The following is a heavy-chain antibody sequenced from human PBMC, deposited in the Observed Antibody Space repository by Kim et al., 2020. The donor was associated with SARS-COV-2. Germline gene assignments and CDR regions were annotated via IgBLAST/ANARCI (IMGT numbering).Heavy chain of an antibody. J-gene: IGHJ1*01. CDR3: ARSLVRGYFQH. CDR2: A. D-gene: IGHD6-13*01. Sequence: ASSAQKFQGRATITADESTGTAYMELSSLRSEDTAVYYCARSLVRGYFQHWGQGTLVTVSS. V-gene: IGHV1-69*01.